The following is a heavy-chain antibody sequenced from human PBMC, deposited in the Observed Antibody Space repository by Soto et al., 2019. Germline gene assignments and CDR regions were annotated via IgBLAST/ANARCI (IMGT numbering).Heavy chain of an antibody. V-gene: IGHV1-18*04. CDR3: ARLTSTIFGVVPMYYFDH. CDR1: GYTFTSYC. Sequence: ASVKVSCKASGYTFTSYCISWVLQAPGQGLEWMGWISAYNGNTNYAQKLQGRVTMTTDTSTSTAYMELRSLRSDDTAVYYCARLTSTIFGVVPMYYFDHWGQGTLVTVSS. D-gene: IGHD3-3*01. CDR2: ISAYNGNT. J-gene: IGHJ4*02.